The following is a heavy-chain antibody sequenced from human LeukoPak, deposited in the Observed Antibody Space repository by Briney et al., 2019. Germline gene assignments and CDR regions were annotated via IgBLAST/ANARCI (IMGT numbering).Heavy chain of an antibody. CDR3: AKVRWDNSGWYYLDT. Sequence: GSLRLSCAASGFTFSDYNMHWVRQAPGKGLAWMAVISYHGINEYYADSVKGRFTISRDNSKSTLHLQMNSLRAEDTAVYYCAKVRWDNSGWYYLDTWGQGTLLTVSS. D-gene: IGHD6-19*01. CDR1: GFTFSDYN. J-gene: IGHJ4*02. CDR2: ISYHGINE. V-gene: IGHV3-30*18.